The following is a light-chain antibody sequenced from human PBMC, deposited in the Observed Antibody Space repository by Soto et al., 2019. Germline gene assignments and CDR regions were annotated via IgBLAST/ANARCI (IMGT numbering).Light chain of an antibody. CDR2: AAS. CDR1: QGIRND. V-gene: IGKV1-6*01. Sequence: AIQMTQSPASLSASVGDRVTITCRASQGIRNDLGWYQQKPGKAPKLLIYAASSLQSGVPSRFSGSGSGTDFTLNITSLQPEDFATYSCLQDYNSPPTFGQGTKVEIK. CDR3: LQDYNSPPT. J-gene: IGKJ1*01.